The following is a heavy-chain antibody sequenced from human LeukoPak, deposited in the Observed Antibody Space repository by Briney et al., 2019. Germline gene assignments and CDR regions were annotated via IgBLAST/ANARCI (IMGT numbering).Heavy chain of an antibody. D-gene: IGHD2-2*01. J-gene: IGHJ4*02. Sequence: SETLSLTCTVSGGSISSYYWSWIRQPPGKGLEWIGYISYSGSTNYNPSLKSRVTISVDKSKNQFSLKLSSVTAADTAVYYCAITAQYCSSTSCSDYWGQGTLVTVSS. CDR3: AITAQYCSSTSCSDY. CDR2: ISYSGST. CDR1: GGSISSYY. V-gene: IGHV4-59*12.